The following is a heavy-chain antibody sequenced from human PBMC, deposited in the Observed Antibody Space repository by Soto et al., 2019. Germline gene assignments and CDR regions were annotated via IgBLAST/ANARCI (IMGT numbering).Heavy chain of an antibody. J-gene: IGHJ3*02. CDR2: INPNSGGI. Sequence: ASVRVSCKASGYTFTGYYMHWVRQAPGQGLERMGWINPNSGGINYAQKFQGRVTMTRDTSITTGYMELSSLRSDDTAVYYCARQISGDSEGLDIWGQGTMVTVSS. CDR3: ARQISGDSEGLDI. V-gene: IGHV1-2*02. D-gene: IGHD2-21*02. CDR1: GYTFTGYY.